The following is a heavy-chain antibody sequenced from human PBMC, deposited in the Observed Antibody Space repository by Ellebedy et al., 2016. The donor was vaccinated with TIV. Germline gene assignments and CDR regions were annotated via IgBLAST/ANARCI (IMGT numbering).Heavy chain of an antibody. V-gene: IGHV4-59*11. D-gene: IGHD2-8*01. Sequence: SETLSLXXSVSSGSMSGHYWGWIRQTPEKGLEWMGHIYDSGSTKYNPSLKSRVTISLDTSKNQFSLTLTSVTAADTAVYYCARAGVHWGQGTLVSVSS. CDR1: SGSMSGHY. CDR3: ARAGVH. J-gene: IGHJ4*02. CDR2: IYDSGST.